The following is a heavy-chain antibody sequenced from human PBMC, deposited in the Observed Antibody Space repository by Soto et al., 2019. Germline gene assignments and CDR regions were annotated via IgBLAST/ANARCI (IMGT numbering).Heavy chain of an antibody. D-gene: IGHD6-19*01. CDR3: ASVVEYSSGWLGAFDI. J-gene: IGHJ3*02. CDR2: ISAYNGNT. Sequence: ASVKVSCKASGYTFTSYGISWVRQAPGQGLEWMGWISAYNGNTNYAQKLQGRVTMTTDTSTSTAYMELRSLRSDDTAVYYCASVVEYSSGWLGAFDIWDQGTMVTVSS. CDR1: GYTFTSYG. V-gene: IGHV1-18*01.